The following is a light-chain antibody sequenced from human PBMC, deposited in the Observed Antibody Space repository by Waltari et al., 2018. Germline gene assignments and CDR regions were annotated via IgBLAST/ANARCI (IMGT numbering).Light chain of an antibody. CDR3: QSYDTSLSVV. J-gene: IGLJ3*02. Sequence: QSVLTQPPSVSGAPGQRVTISCTGSGSNIGAGYDVHWYQQLPRAAPKLLIFGTSTRPLWVPDRFFGSKSGTSAALAITGLQAEDEADYYCQSYDTSLSVVFGGGTKLTVL. V-gene: IGLV1-40*01. CDR1: GSNIGAGYD. CDR2: GTS.